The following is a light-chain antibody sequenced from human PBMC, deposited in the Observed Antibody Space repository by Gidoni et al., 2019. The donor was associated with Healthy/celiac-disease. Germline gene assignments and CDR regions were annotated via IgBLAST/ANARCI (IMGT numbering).Light chain of an antibody. CDR1: QSISSY. CDR2: AAS. V-gene: IGKV1-39*01. CDR3: QQSYSTPFT. Sequence: IQMTQSPSSLSASVGDRVTITCRASQSISSYLNWYQQKPGKAPKLLIDAASSLQSGVPSRFSGSGSGTDFTLTISSLQPEDFETYYCQQSYSTPFTFGPGTKVEIK. J-gene: IGKJ3*01.